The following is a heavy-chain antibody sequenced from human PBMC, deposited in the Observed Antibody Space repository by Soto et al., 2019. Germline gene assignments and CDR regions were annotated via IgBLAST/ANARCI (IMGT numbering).Heavy chain of an antibody. D-gene: IGHD3-22*01. V-gene: IGHV4-31*03. CDR2: IYYSGST. Sequence: PSETLSLTCTVSGGSISSGGYYWSWIRQHPGKGLEWIGYIYYSGSTYYNPSLKSRVTISVDTSKNQFSLKLSSVTAADTAVYYCARRDYYDSSGYYYEWYFDYWGQGTLVTVPS. CDR1: GGSISSGGYY. J-gene: IGHJ4*02. CDR3: ARRDYYDSSGYYYEWYFDY.